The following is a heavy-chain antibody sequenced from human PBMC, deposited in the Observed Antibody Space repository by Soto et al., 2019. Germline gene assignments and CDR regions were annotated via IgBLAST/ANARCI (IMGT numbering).Heavy chain of an antibody. CDR2: ISYDGSNK. V-gene: IGHV3-30*18. CDR1: GFTFSSYD. D-gene: IGHD3-10*01. CDR3: AKSSRFGELFIHYYYYGMDV. Sequence: ESGGGVVQPGRSLRLSCAASGFTFSSYDMHWVRQAPGKGLEWVAVISYDGSNKYYADSVKGRFTISRDNSKNTMYLQMNSLRADDTAVYYCAKSSRFGELFIHYYYYGMDVWGQGTTVTVSS. J-gene: IGHJ6*02.